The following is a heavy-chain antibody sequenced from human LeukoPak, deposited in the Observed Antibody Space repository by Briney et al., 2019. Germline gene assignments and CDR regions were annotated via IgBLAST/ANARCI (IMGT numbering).Heavy chain of an antibody. CDR3: AKGLVLYYFDY. V-gene: IGHV3-23*01. Sequence: GGSLRLSCAASGFTFSSYAMSWVRQAPGKGLVGVSAISGSGGSTYYADSVKGRFTISRDNSKNTLYLQMNSLRAEDTAVYYCAKGLVLYYFDYWGQGTLVTVSS. CDR1: GFTFSSYA. J-gene: IGHJ4*02. CDR2: ISGSGGST. D-gene: IGHD2-8*02.